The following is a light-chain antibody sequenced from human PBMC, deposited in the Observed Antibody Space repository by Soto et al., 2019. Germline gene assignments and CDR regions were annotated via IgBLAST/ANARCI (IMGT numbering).Light chain of an antibody. CDR1: SSDVGRYNY. J-gene: IGLJ2*01. CDR2: EVT. Sequence: QSVLTQPPSASGSPGQSVTISCTGTSSDVGRYNYVSWYQQHPGKAPKVMIYEVTKRPSGVPDRFSGSKSGNTASLTVSGLQAEDEADYYCSSYAGSNIVVFGGGTQLTVL. V-gene: IGLV2-8*01. CDR3: SSYAGSNIVV.